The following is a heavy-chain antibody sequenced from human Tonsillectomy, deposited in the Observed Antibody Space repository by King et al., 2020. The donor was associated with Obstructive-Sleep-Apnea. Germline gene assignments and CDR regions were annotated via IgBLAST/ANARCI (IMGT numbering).Heavy chain of an antibody. V-gene: IGHV1-2*04. D-gene: IGHD6-13*01. J-gene: IGHJ4*02. Sequence: QLVQSGAEVKKPGASVKVSCKASGYTFTTYYMHWVRQAPGQGFEWMGWINPNSGGTNCAQKFQGWVTMTRDTSISTAYMELSRLTSDDTSVYYCVTVRSGDIAAPTLNPFVHWGQGTLVTVSS. CDR2: INPNSGGT. CDR1: GYTFTTYY. CDR3: VTVRSGDIAAPTLNPFVH.